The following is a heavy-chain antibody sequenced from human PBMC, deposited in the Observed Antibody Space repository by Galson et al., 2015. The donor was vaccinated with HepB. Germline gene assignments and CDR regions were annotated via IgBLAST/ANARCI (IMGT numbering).Heavy chain of an antibody. Sequence: SLRLSCAASGFTFSSYDMHWVRQATGKGLEWVSAIGTAGDTYYPGSVKGRFTISRENAKNSLYLQMNSLRAGDTAVYYCARGAITTRGDAFDIWGQGTMVTVSS. CDR1: GFTFSSYD. CDR2: IGTAGDT. V-gene: IGHV3-13*01. D-gene: IGHD3-22*01. CDR3: ARGAITTRGDAFDI. J-gene: IGHJ3*02.